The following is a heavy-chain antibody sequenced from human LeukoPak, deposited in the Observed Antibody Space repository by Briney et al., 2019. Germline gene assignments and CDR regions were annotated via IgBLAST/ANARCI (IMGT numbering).Heavy chain of an antibody. CDR3: ARSWYSSSWLGKGNWFDP. D-gene: IGHD6-13*01. CDR2: IYYSGST. V-gene: IGHV4-59*01. CDR1: GGSISSYY. J-gene: IGHJ5*02. Sequence: SETLSLTCTVSGGSISSYYWSWIRQPPGKGLEWIGYIYYSGSTNYNPSLKSRVTISVDTSKNQFSLKLSSVTAADTAVYYCARSWYSSSWLGKGNWFDPWGQGTLVTVSS.